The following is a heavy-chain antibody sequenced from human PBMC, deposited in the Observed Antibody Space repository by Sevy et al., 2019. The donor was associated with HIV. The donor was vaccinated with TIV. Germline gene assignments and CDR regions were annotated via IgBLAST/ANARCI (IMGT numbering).Heavy chain of an antibody. CDR2: IKNDGTEE. V-gene: IGHV3-7*01. D-gene: IGHD1-26*01. CDR1: GFTFSGFW. CDR3: ARDPGWEAIDY. Sequence: GGSLRLSCAASGFTFSGFWMAWVRQTPGKGLEWVANIKNDGTEEYYVESVKGRHTISRNNANNSLYLQMNRLRADDKDIYYYARDPGWEAIDYWGQGILVTVSS. J-gene: IGHJ4*02.